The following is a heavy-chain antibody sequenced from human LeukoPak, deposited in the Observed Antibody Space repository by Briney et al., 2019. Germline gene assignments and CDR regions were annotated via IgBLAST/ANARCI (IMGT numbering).Heavy chain of an antibody. V-gene: IGHV3-30-3*01. Sequence: PTGGSLRLSCAASGFTFSSYAMHWVRQAPGEGLEWVAVISYDGSNKYYADSVKGRFTISRDNSKNTLYLQMNSLRAEDTAVYYCARDGLRGYSYGYIDYWGQGTLVTVSS. D-gene: IGHD5-18*01. CDR1: GFTFSSYA. CDR2: ISYDGSNK. CDR3: ARDGLRGYSYGYIDY. J-gene: IGHJ4*02.